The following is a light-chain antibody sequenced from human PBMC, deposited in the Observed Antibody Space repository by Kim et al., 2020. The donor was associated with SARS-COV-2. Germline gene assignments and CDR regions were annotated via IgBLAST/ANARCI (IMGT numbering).Light chain of an antibody. CDR1: QSVGDF. CDR3: QRTSWPIT. Sequence: SLSPGEGATLSCRASQSVGDFLAWYQQRPGQPPRLLIYDASRRATGIPTRFSGSGSWTDFTLTVTTLEPEDFALYYCQRTSWPITFGQGTRLEIK. V-gene: IGKV3-11*01. J-gene: IGKJ5*01. CDR2: DAS.